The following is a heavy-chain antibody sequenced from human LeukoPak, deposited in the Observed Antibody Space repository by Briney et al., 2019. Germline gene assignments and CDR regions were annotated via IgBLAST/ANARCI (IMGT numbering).Heavy chain of an antibody. J-gene: IGHJ4*02. V-gene: IGHV3-43D*03. CDR1: GFTFSSYW. Sequence: TGGSLRLSCAASGFTFSSYWMHWVRQAPGKGLEWVSLITWDGDSTYYADSVKGRFTISRDNSKNSLYLQMNSLRAEDTAFYYCAKSTSSWSEFEYWGQGTLVTVSS. D-gene: IGHD6-13*01. CDR3: AKSTSSWSEFEY. CDR2: ITWDGDST.